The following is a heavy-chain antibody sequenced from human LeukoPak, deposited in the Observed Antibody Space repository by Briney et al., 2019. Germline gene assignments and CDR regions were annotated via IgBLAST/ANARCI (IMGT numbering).Heavy chain of an antibody. CDR3: ARDRWHDY. D-gene: IGHD2-15*01. Sequence: GGSLRLSCAASGFTFSSYNTNWVRQAPGKGLEWVSSISSSSSYIYYADSVKGRFTISRDSAKNSLFLQMNSLRAEDTAVYYCARDRWHDYWGQGTLVTVSS. V-gene: IGHV3-21*01. CDR2: ISSSSSYI. CDR1: GFTFSSYN. J-gene: IGHJ4*02.